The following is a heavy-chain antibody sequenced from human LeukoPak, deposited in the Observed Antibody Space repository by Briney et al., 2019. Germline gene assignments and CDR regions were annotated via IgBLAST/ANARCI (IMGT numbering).Heavy chain of an antibody. J-gene: IGHJ4*02. Sequence: ASVTVSCKASGYTFTDYYMHWVRQAPGQGLEWMGWINPNSGGTNYAQKFQGRVTMTRDTSISTAYMELSRLRSDDTAVYYCAREGPIVGATHLVDYWAQGTLVTVSS. V-gene: IGHV1-2*02. D-gene: IGHD1-26*01. CDR1: GYTFTDYY. CDR3: AREGPIVGATHLVDY. CDR2: INPNSGGT.